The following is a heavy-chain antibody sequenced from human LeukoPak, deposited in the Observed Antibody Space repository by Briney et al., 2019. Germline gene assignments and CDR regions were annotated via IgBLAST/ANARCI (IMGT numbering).Heavy chain of an antibody. CDR2: INPSGGST. Sequence: ASVKVSCKASGYTFTSHYMHWVRQAPGQGLEWMGIINPSGGSTSYAQKFQGRATMTRDTSTSTVYMELSSLRSEDTAVYYCARDPRKPGDYYYGMDVWGQGTTVTVSS. D-gene: IGHD7-27*01. CDR1: GYTFTSHY. V-gene: IGHV1-46*01. J-gene: IGHJ6*02. CDR3: ARDPRKPGDYYYGMDV.